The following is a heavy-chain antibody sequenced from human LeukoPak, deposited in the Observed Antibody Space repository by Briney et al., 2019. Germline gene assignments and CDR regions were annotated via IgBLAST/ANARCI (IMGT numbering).Heavy chain of an antibody. D-gene: IGHD2-2*02. CDR1: GFTFSSYG. CDR3: AKDSGYCSSTSCYMNY. CDR2: ISYDGSNK. V-gene: IGHV3-30*18. J-gene: IGHJ4*02. Sequence: GGSLRLSCAAYGFTFSSYGMHWVRQAPGKGLEWVAVISYDGSNKYYADSVKGRFTISRDNSKNTLYLQMDSLRAEDTAVYYCAKDSGYCSSTSCYMNYWGQGTLVTVSS.